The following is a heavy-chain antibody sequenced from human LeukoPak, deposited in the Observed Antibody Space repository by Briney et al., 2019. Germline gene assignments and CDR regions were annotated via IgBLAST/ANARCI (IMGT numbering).Heavy chain of an antibody. CDR3: ARGVRYCSGGSCYG. D-gene: IGHD2-15*01. Sequence: GGSLRLSCAASGFTFSSYSMNWGRQAPGRGLEWVSYISSSSSTIYYADSVKGRFTISRDNAKNSRYLQMNSLRAEDTAVYYCARGVRYCSGGSCYGWGQGTLVTVSS. CDR1: GFTFSSYS. CDR2: ISSSSSTI. V-gene: IGHV3-48*01. J-gene: IGHJ4*02.